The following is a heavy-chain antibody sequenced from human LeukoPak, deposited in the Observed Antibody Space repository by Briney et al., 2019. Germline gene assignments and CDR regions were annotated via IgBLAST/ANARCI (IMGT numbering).Heavy chain of an antibody. V-gene: IGHV3-23*01. CDR3: ARDRDQWLEAFDI. CDR1: GFTVSSNS. CDR2: ISGSGGST. J-gene: IGHJ3*02. Sequence: PGGSLRLSCTVSGFTVSSNSMSWVRQAPGKGLEWVSAISGSGGSTYYADSVKGRFTISRDNSKNTLYLQMNSLRAEDTAFYYCARDRDQWLEAFDIWGQGTMVTVSS. D-gene: IGHD6-19*01.